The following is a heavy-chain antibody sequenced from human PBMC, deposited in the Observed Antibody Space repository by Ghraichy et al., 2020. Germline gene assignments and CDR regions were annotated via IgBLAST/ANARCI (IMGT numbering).Heavy chain of an antibody. D-gene: IGHD6-13*01. V-gene: IGHV4-61*01. CDR1: GGSVSSGSYY. CDR3: ARISRDSSSWSRDY. Sequence: QTLSLTCTVSGGSVSSGSYYWSWIRQPPGKGLEWIGYIYYSGSTNYNPSLKSRVTISVDTSKNQFSLKLSSVTAADTAVYYCARISRDSSSWSRDYWGQGTLVTVSS. J-gene: IGHJ4*02. CDR2: IYYSGST.